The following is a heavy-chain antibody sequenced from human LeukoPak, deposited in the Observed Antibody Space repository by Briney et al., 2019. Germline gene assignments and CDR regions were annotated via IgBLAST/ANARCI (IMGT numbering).Heavy chain of an antibody. J-gene: IGHJ5*02. CDR1: GGSFSGYY. CDR3: ARRRLAILTGYYKGDNWFDP. CDR2: INHSGST. D-gene: IGHD3-9*01. Sequence: SETLSLTCAVYGGSFSGYYWSWIRQPPGKGLEWIGEINHSGSTNYNPSLKSRVTISVDTSKNQFSLKLSSVTAADTAVYYCARRRLAILTGYYKGDNWFDPWGQGTLVTVSS. V-gene: IGHV4-34*01.